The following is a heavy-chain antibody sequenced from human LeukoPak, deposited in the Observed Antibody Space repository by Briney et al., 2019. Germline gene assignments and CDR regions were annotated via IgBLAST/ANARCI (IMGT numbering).Heavy chain of an antibody. Sequence: GRSLRLSCTASGFTFGDYAMSWVRQAPGKGLEWVGFIRSKAYGGTTEYAASVKGRFTISRDDSKSIAYLQMNSLKTEDTAVYYCTRVTVAGVGDPFLQFDYWGQGTLVTVSS. V-gene: IGHV3-49*04. D-gene: IGHD3-10*01. J-gene: IGHJ4*02. CDR3: TRVTVAGVGDPFLQFDY. CDR2: IRSKAYGGTT. CDR1: GFTFGDYA.